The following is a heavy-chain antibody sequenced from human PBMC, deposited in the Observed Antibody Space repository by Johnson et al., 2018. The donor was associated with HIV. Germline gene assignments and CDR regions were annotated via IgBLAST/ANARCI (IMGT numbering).Heavy chain of an antibody. D-gene: IGHD6-6*01. J-gene: IGHJ3*01. CDR3: TTTSSSGYTNSYAFDV. V-gene: IGHV3-30*14. CDR2: IWYDGSNK. Sequence: QVQLVESGGGVVQPGRSLRLSCAASGFTFSDHAMHWVRQAPGKGLAWVAVIWYDGSNKYYADSVKGRFTISRDNSKNTLFLQMNSLKTEDTAVYYCTTTSSSGYTNSYAFDVWGQGTMVTVSS. CDR1: GFTFSDHA.